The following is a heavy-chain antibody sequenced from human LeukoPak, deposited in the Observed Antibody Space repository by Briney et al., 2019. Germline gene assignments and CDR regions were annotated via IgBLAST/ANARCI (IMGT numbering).Heavy chain of an antibody. CDR2: INPSGGST. J-gene: IGHJ4*02. V-gene: IGHV1-46*01. D-gene: IGHD1-1*01. Sequence: ASVKVSCKASVYTFTSYYMHWVRQAPGQGLEWMGIINPSGGSTSYAQKFQGRVTMTRDTSTSTVYMELSSLRSEDTAVYYYARDLTGTTPSDYWGQGTLVTVSS. CDR1: VYTFTSYY. CDR3: ARDLTGTTPSDY.